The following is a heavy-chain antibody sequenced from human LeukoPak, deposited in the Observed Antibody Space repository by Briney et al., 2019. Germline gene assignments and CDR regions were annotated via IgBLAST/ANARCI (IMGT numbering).Heavy chain of an antibody. CDR3: ARSGYSYGYGWFDP. CDR1: GFTFSSYA. V-gene: IGHV3-30-3*01. CDR2: ISYDGSNK. Sequence: PGGSLRLSCAASGFTFSSYAMHWVRQAPGKGLEWVAVISYDGSNKYYADSVKGRFTISRDNSKNTLYLQMNSLRAEDTAVYYCARSGYSYGYGWFDPWGQGTLITVSS. J-gene: IGHJ5*02. D-gene: IGHD5-18*01.